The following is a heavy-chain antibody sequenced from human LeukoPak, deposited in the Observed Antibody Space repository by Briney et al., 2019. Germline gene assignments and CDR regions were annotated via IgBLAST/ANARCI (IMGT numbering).Heavy chain of an antibody. Sequence: AGRSLRLSCAASGFTFSSYGMHWVRQAPGKGLEWVAVISYDGSNKYYADSVKGRFTISRDNSKNTLYLQMNSLRAEDTAVYYCAKDSSYYDILTGYKYYYYGMDVWGQGTTVTVSS. J-gene: IGHJ6*02. CDR1: GFTFSSYG. CDR3: AKDSSYYDILTGYKYYYYGMDV. CDR2: ISYDGSNK. V-gene: IGHV3-30*18. D-gene: IGHD3-9*01.